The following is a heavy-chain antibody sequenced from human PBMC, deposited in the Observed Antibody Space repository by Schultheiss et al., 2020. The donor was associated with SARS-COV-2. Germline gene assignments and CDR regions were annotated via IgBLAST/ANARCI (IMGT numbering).Heavy chain of an antibody. CDR1: GYTFTGYY. J-gene: IGHJ4*02. V-gene: IGHV1-2*02. CDR2: IIPIFGIA. D-gene: IGHD6-6*01. CDR3: ARDSRTSIAARPSFDY. Sequence: ASVKVSCKASGYTFTGYYMHWVRQAPGQGLEWMGGIIPIFGIANYAQKFQERVTITRDMSTSTAYMELSSLRSEDTAVYYCARDSRTSIAARPSFDYWGQGTLVTVSS.